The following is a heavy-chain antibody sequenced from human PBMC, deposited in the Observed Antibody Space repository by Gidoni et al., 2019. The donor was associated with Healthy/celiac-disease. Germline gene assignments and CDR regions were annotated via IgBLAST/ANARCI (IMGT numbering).Heavy chain of an antibody. V-gene: IGHV1-69*01. J-gene: IGHJ1*01. D-gene: IGHD3-22*01. CDR2: IIPIFGTA. CDR1: GGNFSSYA. CDR3: ARFMSYYDSSGYQEYFQH. Sequence: QVQLVQSGAEVKKPGSSVKVSCKASGGNFSSYAISWVRQAPGQVLDWMGGIIPIFGTANYAQKFQGRVTITADESTSTAYMELSSLRSEDTAVYYCARFMSYYDSSGYQEYFQHWGQGTLVTVSS.